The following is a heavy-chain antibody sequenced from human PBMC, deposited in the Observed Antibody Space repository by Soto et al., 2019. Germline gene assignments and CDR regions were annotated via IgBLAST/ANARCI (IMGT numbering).Heavy chain of an antibody. CDR3: ARDPNDFWSGPTYYYSGMDV. V-gene: IGHV1-69*06. CDR1: GGTFSSYA. CDR2: IIPIFGTA. D-gene: IGHD3-3*01. J-gene: IGHJ6*02. Sequence: SVKVSCKASGGTFSSYAISWVRQAPGQGLEWMGGIIPIFGTANYAQKFQGRVTITADKSTSTAYMELSSLRSEDTAVYYCARDPNDFWSGPTYYYSGMDVWGQGTTVTVSS.